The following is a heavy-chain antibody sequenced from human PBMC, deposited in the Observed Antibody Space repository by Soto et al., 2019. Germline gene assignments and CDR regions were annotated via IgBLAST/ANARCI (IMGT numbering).Heavy chain of an antibody. CDR3: AKDRWRDEYYGSGSQENYYYYGMDV. V-gene: IGHV3-23*01. D-gene: IGHD3-10*01. CDR2: ISGSGGST. Sequence: GGSLRLSCAASGFTFSSYAMSWVRQAPGKGLEWVSAISGSGGSTYYADSVKGRFTISRDNSKNTLYLQMNSLRAEDTAVYYCAKDRWRDEYYGSGSQENYYYYGMDVWGQGTTVTVSS. CDR1: GFTFSSYA. J-gene: IGHJ6*02.